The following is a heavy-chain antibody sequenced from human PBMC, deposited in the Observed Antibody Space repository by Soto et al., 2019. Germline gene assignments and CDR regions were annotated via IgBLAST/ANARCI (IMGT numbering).Heavy chain of an antibody. CDR3: AKDSRDGYNFY. CDR2: ISYDGSNK. J-gene: IGHJ4*02. CDR1: GFTFSSYG. D-gene: IGHD5-12*01. V-gene: IGHV3-30*18. Sequence: GGSLRLSCAASGFTFSSYGMHWVRQAPGKGLEWVAVISYDGSNKYYADSVKGRFTISRDNSKNTLYLQMNSLRAEDTAVYYCAKDSRDGYNFYWGQGTLVTVSS.